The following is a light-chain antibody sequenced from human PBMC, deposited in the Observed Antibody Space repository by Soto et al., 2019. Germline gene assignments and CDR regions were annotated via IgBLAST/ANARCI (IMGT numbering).Light chain of an antibody. V-gene: IGLV1-44*01. CDR3: ATWDDSLNGWV. CDR1: SSNIGSYT. CDR2: SDN. J-gene: IGLJ3*02. Sequence: QSALTQPPSASGTPGQRVTISCSGSSSNIGSYTVSWYQHLPGTAPKLLIFSDNQRPSGVPERFSGSKSGTSASLAISGLQSEDEADFYCATWDDSLNGWVFGGGTKLTVL.